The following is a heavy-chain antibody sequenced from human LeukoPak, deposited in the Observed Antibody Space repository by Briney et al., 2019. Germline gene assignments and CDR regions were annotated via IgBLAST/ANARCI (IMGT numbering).Heavy chain of an antibody. V-gene: IGHV3-73*01. Sequence: GGSLKLSCAASGFTFSGSAMHWVRQASGKGLEWVGRIRSKANSYATAYAASVKGRFTISRDDSKNTAYLQMNSLKTEDTAVYYCAKEGIAVAGTVTWGQGTLVTVSS. CDR2: IRSKANSYAT. J-gene: IGHJ5*02. D-gene: IGHD6-19*01. CDR1: GFTFSGSA. CDR3: AKEGIAVAGTVT.